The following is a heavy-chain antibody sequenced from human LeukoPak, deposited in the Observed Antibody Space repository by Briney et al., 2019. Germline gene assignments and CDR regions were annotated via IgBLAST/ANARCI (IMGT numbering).Heavy chain of an antibody. CDR2: IYPRDGST. J-gene: IGHJ4*02. Sequence: ASVKVSCKASGYTFTDNYLHWVRQAPGQGLEWMGMIYPRDGSTSYAQNFQGRVTVTRDTSTTTVHMELRGLRSEDTAVYYCARDQEGFDYWGQGTVVTVSS. V-gene: IGHV1-46*01. CDR3: ARDQEGFDY. CDR1: GYTFTDNY.